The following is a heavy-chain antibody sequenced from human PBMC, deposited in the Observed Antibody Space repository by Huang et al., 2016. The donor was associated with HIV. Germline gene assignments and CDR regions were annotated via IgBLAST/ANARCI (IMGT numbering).Heavy chain of an antibody. J-gene: IGHJ5*02. CDR3: AKESRWFSDFDQ. V-gene: IGHV3-30*18. CDR2: ISYDGRSD. CDR1: GFIFSNFG. Sequence: QVQLVESGGGVVQPGTSLRLSCAASGFIFSNFGMHWVRKAPGKWVEWVAVISYDGRSDRYSDSVKGRFTISRDNDKNTLSLEMNRLRHDDTAVYYCAKESRWFSDFDQWGQGTLVTVSS. D-gene: IGHD2-15*01.